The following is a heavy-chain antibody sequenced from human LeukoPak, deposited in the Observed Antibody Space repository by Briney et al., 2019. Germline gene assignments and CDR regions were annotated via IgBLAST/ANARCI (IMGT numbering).Heavy chain of an antibody. D-gene: IGHD3-3*01. V-gene: IGHV3-48*04. Sequence: GGSLRLSCAASGFIFSDYSMNWVRQAPGQGLEWLSYITGSGTTIYYADSVKGRFTISRDNAKNSLYLQMNSLRAEDTAVCYCARDQGNYDFWSGYYTYYFDYWGQGTLVTVSS. CDR2: ITGSGTTI. CDR1: GFIFSDYS. CDR3: ARDQGNYDFWSGYYTYYFDY. J-gene: IGHJ4*02.